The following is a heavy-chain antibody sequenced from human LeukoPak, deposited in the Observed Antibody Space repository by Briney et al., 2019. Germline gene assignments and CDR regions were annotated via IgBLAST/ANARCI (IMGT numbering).Heavy chain of an antibody. V-gene: IGHV3-7*03. CDR1: GFSFRNYW. CDR3: AKKQGPVMSSWYTDH. D-gene: IGHD6-13*01. CDR2: TKPDGSAE. Sequence: GGSLRLSCAASGFSFRNYWMGWVRQAPGKGLEWVANTKPDGSAEYYADSVRGRFSTSRDNANNLLYLQMNSLRADDTAVYYCAKKQGPVMSSWYTDHWGQGTLVTVSS. J-gene: IGHJ4*02.